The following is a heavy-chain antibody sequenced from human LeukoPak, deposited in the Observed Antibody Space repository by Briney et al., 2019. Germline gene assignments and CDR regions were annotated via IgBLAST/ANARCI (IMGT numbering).Heavy chain of an antibody. CDR2: IIGSGDST. D-gene: IGHD2-21*02. CDR3: AKDHPPYCGGDCYSGY. V-gene: IGHV3-23*01. J-gene: IGHJ4*02. Sequence: GGSLRLSCPASGFTFSNYAMSWVRQAPGKGLEWVSAIIGSGDSTYYADSVKGRFTISRDNSKNTLYLQMNSLRAEDTAVYFCAKDHPPYCGGDCYSGYWGQGTLVTVSS. CDR1: GFTFSNYA.